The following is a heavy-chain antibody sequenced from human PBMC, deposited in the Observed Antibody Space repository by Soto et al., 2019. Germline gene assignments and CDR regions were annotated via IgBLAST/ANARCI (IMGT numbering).Heavy chain of an antibody. Sequence: GGSLRLSCATSGFTFSTYAMHWVRQAPGKGLEYVSAISSNGRSTYYANSVKGRFTISRDNSKNTLHLQMDSLRAEDMAVYYCARDRCTNGVCYAPSDYWGQGTLVTVPS. D-gene: IGHD2-8*01. CDR1: GFTFSTYA. V-gene: IGHV3-64*01. CDR2: ISSNGRST. CDR3: ARDRCTNGVCYAPSDY. J-gene: IGHJ4*02.